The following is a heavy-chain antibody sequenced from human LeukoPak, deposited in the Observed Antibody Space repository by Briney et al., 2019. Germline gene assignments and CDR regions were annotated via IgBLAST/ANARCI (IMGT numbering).Heavy chain of an antibody. Sequence: PSETLPLTCTVSGGSINSNGHYWGWIRQPPGKGLEWIASFHYTAGSYYNPSLKRRVTISVDTSKNQFSLELSSVTAADTAAYYCARRSSYDFWSGYPFDYWGQGTLVTVSS. CDR2: FHYTAGS. V-gene: IGHV4-39*01. CDR3: ARRSSYDFWSGYPFDY. J-gene: IGHJ4*02. CDR1: GGSINSNGHY. D-gene: IGHD3-3*01.